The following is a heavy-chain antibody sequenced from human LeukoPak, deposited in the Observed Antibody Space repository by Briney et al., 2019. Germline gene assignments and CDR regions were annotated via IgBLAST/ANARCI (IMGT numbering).Heavy chain of an antibody. V-gene: IGHV7-4-1*02. J-gene: IGHJ1*01. Sequence: GASVKVSCKASGYTFTTYSMNWVRQAPGQGLEWMGWINTNTGNPTYAQGFTGRFVFSVDPSVSTAYLQISSLKAEDTAMYYCARVAYSGYDYTREYFQHWGQGTLVTVSS. CDR1: GYTFTTYS. CDR3: ARVAYSGYDYTREYFQH. D-gene: IGHD5-12*01. CDR2: INTNTGNP.